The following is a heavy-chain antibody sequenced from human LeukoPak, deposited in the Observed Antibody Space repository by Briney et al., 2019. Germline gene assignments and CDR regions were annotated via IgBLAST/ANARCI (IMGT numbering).Heavy chain of an antibody. Sequence: PSETLSLTCSVSGDSITTNNYYWGWIRQPPGKGLEWIGNIHYSGSTYYSPSLKNRITISVDTSKNQFSLRLKSVTAADTAVYYCWRPHCSNSVRSSSRVDFWGQGTLVTVSS. D-gene: IGHD2-8*01. J-gene: IGHJ4*02. CDR1: GDSITTNNYY. CDR3: WRPHCSNSVRSSSRVDF. V-gene: IGHV4-39*01. CDR2: IHYSGST.